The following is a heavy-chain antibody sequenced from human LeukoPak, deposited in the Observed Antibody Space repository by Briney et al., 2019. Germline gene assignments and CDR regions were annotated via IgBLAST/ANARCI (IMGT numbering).Heavy chain of an antibody. CDR1: GYSISTGYY. Sequence: SETPSLTCTVSGYSISTGYYWDWIRQPPGKGLEWIGTFYHGGSTYYNPSLKSRVTISVDTSKNQFSLNLTSVTAADTAVYYCARVLPGYCSGGSCYSFDYWGQGTLVTVSS. J-gene: IGHJ4*02. V-gene: IGHV4-38-2*02. CDR2: FYHGGST. D-gene: IGHD2-15*01. CDR3: ARVLPGYCSGGSCYSFDY.